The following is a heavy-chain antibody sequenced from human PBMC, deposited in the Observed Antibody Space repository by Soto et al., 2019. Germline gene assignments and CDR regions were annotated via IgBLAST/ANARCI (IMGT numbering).Heavy chain of an antibody. CDR3: ARGGYYDSSGSRNYHYYGMNV. V-gene: IGHV1-18*01. Sequence: QAQLVQSGDEVKKPGASVRVSCRASGYTFSSYGISWVRQAPGQGLEWLGWISPYNDDTQYAQKIQGRVFMTTDTSNKTAYLDLRSLRSDDTAVYYCARGGYYDSSGSRNYHYYGMNVWGQGTTVTVSS. D-gene: IGHD3-22*01. CDR1: GYTFSSYG. J-gene: IGHJ6*02. CDR2: ISPYNDDT.